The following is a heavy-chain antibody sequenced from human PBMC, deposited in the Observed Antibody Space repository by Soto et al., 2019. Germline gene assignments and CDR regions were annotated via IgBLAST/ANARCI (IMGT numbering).Heavy chain of an antibody. CDR3: ARDYGEYSFFFGY. CDR2: YSGFT. Sequence: SETLSLTCTVSGGSITTYQWSWIRQPPGKGLEWIGGYSGFTNYNPSLESRATISVDHSKNQFFLTLRSVTAADTAVYYCARDYGEYSFFFGYWGQGALVTVSS. CDR1: GGSITTYQ. D-gene: IGHD4-17*01. V-gene: IGHV4-59*01. J-gene: IGHJ4*02.